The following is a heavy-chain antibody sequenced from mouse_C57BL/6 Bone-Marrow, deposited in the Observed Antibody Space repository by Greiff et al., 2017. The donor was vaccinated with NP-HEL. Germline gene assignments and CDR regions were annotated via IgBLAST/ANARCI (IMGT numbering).Heavy chain of an antibody. Sequence: SGTVLARPGASVKMSCKTSGYTFTSYWMHWVKQRPGQGLEWIGAIYPGNSDPSYNQKFKGKAKLTAVTSASTAYLELSSLTNEDSEVYYCTRRIYYYGSSPYFDYWGQGTTLTVSS. V-gene: IGHV1-5*01. CDR1: GYTFTSYW. CDR2: IYPGNSDP. J-gene: IGHJ2*01. D-gene: IGHD1-1*01. CDR3: TRRIYYYGSSPYFDY.